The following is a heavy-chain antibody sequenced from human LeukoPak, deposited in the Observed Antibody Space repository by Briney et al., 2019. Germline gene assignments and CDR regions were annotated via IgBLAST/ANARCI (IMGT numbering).Heavy chain of an antibody. Sequence: GGSLRLSCAASGFTFSSYAMSWVRQAPGKGLEWVSAISGSGGSTYYADSVKGRFTISRDNSKNTLYLQMNSLRAEDTAVYYCAKDPPLRYFDWPIGDYWGQGTLVTVFS. CDR3: AKDPPLRYFDWPIGDY. J-gene: IGHJ4*02. CDR1: GFTFSSYA. V-gene: IGHV3-23*01. CDR2: ISGSGGST. D-gene: IGHD3-9*01.